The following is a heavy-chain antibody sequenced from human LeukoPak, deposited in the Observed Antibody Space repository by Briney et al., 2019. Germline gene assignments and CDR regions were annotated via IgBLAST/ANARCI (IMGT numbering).Heavy chain of an antibody. CDR3: AIAYYYDSSGYFDY. CDR2: MNPNSGNT. CDR1: GYTFTSYD. J-gene: IGHJ4*02. D-gene: IGHD3-22*01. Sequence: ASVKVSCRASGYTFTSYDINWVRQATGQGLEWMGWMNPNSGNTGYAQKFQGRVTMTRNTSISTAYMELSSLRSEDTAVYYCAIAYYYDSSGYFDYWGQGTLVTVSS. V-gene: IGHV1-8*01.